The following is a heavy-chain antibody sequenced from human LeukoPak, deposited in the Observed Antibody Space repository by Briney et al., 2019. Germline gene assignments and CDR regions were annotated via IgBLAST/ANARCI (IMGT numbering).Heavy chain of an antibody. Sequence: KPGGSLRLSCAASGFTFSSYSMNWVRQAPGKGLEWVSSISSSSSYIYYADSVKGRFTISRDNAKNSLYLQMNSLRDEDTAVYYCAVRWGFLEWLEDYWGQGTLVTVSS. CDR3: AVRWGFLEWLEDY. D-gene: IGHD3-3*01. J-gene: IGHJ4*02. V-gene: IGHV3-21*01. CDR2: ISSSSSYI. CDR1: GFTFSSYS.